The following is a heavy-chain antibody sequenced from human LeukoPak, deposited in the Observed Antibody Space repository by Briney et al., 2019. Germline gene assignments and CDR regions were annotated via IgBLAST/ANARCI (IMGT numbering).Heavy chain of an antibody. CDR2: INPDGSTT. D-gene: IGHD3-22*01. J-gene: IGHJ5*02. CDR1: EFTFGRYW. Sequence: PGGSLRLSCAASEFTFGRYWIHWVRQAPGKGLEWVSRINPDGSTTTYADSVKGRFTISRDNAKNTVYLQMNSLRAEDTAVYYCARVLSGSWDWFDPWGQGTLVTVSS. CDR3: ARVLSGSWDWFDP. V-gene: IGHV3-74*01.